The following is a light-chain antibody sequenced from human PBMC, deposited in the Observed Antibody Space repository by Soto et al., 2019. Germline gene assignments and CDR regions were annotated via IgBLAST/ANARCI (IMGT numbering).Light chain of an antibody. V-gene: IGKV3-11*01. CDR1: QSVSSY. Sequence: EIVCTQSPATLSLSPGERATLSCRASQSVSSYLAWYQQKPGQAPRLLIYDASNRATGIPARFSGSGSGTDFPLTISSLEPEDFAVYYCQQRSNWLTFGGGTQVDIK. CDR3: QQRSNWLT. J-gene: IGKJ4*01. CDR2: DAS.